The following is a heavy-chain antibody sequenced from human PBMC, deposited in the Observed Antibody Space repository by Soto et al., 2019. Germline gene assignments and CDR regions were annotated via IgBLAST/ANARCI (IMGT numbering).Heavy chain of an antibody. V-gene: IGHV3-23*01. CDR1: GFTFSSYA. CDR2: VTASGGTT. D-gene: IGHD5-12*01. J-gene: IGHJ4*02. CDR3: AKIGRKTGYDDY. Sequence: EVQLLESGGGLVQPGGSLRLSCAASGFTFSSYAMSWVRQAPGRGLEWVSLVTASGGTTYYADSVKGRFSISRDESKTTLYLQMNSLRAEDTALYFCAKIGRKTGYDDYWGQGTLVTVSS.